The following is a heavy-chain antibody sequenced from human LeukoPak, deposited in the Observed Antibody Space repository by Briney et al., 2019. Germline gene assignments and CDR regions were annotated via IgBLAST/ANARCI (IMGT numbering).Heavy chain of an antibody. V-gene: IGHV4-39*01. D-gene: IGHD3-10*01. Sequence: SETLSLTCTVDSISTNGYYWGWIRQPPGKGLEWIGSIHYTGSTYYNPSLESRVTVSVDTSKNQFSLKLSSVTAADTAVYYCARLGWLYGSGSMNWFDPWGQGALVTVST. J-gene: IGHJ5*02. CDR3: ARLGWLYGSGSMNWFDP. CDR1: DSISTNGYY. CDR2: IHYTGST.